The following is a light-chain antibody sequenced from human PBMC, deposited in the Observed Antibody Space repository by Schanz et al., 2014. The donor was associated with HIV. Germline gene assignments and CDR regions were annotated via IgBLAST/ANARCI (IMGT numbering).Light chain of an antibody. CDR3: QQRTTWPLT. J-gene: IGKJ4*01. V-gene: IGKV3-11*01. Sequence: EIVLTQSPGSLSLSPGERATLSCRASQSLGGSQLAWYQHKPGQAPRLLIYSASNRATGIPARFSGSGSGTDFTLTISNLEPEDFAVYYCQQRTTWPLTFGGGTKVGIK. CDR1: QSLGGSQ. CDR2: SAS.